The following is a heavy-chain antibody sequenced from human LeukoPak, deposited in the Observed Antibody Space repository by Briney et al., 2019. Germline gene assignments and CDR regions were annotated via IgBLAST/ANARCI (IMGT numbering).Heavy chain of an antibody. CDR2: IYSGGST. V-gene: IGHV3-53*04. CDR1: GFTFSSYG. D-gene: IGHD2-15*01. Sequence: GGSLRLSCAASGFTFSSYGMSWVRQAPGKGLEWVSVIYSGGSTYYADSVKGRFTISRHNSKNTLYLQMNSLRAEDTAVYYCARGGGGSYYFDYWGQGTLVTVSS. J-gene: IGHJ4*02. CDR3: ARGGGGSYYFDY.